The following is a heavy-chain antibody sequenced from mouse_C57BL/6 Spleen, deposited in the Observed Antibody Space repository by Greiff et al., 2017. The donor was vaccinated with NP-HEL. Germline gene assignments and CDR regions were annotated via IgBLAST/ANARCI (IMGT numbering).Heavy chain of an antibody. Sequence: VQLKESGPELVKPGDSVKISCKASGYSFTGYFMNWVMQSHGKSLEWIGRINPYNGDTFYNQKFKGKATLTVDKSSSTAHMELRSLTSEDSAVYYCARRGVVATDYYAMDYWGQGTSVTVSS. CDR2: INPYNGDT. CDR3: ARRGVVATDYYAMDY. D-gene: IGHD1-1*01. V-gene: IGHV1-20*01. CDR1: GYSFTGYF. J-gene: IGHJ4*01.